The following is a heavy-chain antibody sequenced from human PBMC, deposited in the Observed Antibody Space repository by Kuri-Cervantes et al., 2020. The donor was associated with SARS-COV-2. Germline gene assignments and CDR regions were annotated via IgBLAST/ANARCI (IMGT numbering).Heavy chain of an antibody. V-gene: IGHV4-61*08. CDR3: ARSWVSVAARYGGFEN. CDR1: DDSMSNGDYH. D-gene: IGHD6-19*01. CDR2: VYYSGIT. J-gene: IGHJ4*02. Sequence: GSLRLSCTVSDDSMSNGDYHWNWIRQSPGKGLEWIGYVYYSGITDYNPSLKSRVTISVHTSKNQFSLRLNSVTAADTAIYYCARSWVSVAARYGGFENWGQGTLVTVSS.